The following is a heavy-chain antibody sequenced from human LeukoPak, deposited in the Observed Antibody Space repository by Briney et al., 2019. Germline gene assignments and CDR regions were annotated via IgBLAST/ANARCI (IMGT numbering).Heavy chain of an antibody. V-gene: IGHV1-18*01. CDR2: ISPYNGNT. D-gene: IGHD3-10*01. Sequence: ASVKVSCKASGYTFTSYGISWVRQAPGQGLAWMGWISPYNGNTYYAQQFQGRVTLTTDTATTIAYMELRTLRSDDTAVYYCVRGGYYDSRSSRPIDFHYYYYGMDVWGQGTTVTVSS. J-gene: IGHJ6*02. CDR1: GYTFTSYG. CDR3: VRGGYYDSRSSRPIDFHYYYYGMDV.